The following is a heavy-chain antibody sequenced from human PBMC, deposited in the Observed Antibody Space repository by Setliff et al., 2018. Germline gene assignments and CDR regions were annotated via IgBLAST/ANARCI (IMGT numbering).Heavy chain of an antibody. Sequence: SVKVSCKASGYTFTSYAMNWVRQAPGQGFEWMGGIIPIFGTANYAQKFQGRVTITADESASTAYMELSSLRSDDTAGYYCARQSVRGLADNNWFDPWGQGTLVTVSS. CDR3: ARQSVRGLADNNWFDP. CDR2: IIPIFGTA. V-gene: IGHV1-69*13. J-gene: IGHJ5*02. D-gene: IGHD2-15*01. CDR1: GYTFTSYA.